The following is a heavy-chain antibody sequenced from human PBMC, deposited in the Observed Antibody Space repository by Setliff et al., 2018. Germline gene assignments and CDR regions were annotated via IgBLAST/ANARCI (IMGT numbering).Heavy chain of an antibody. J-gene: IGHJ3*02. D-gene: IGHD3-3*01. CDR2: IHQRGRT. V-gene: IGHV4-38-2*01. Sequence: SETLSLTCGVSGVSITSGHYWGWVRQSPGKGLEWLATIHQRGRTYYNPSLNSRVTISLDTSKNHFSLKLRSVTAEDSAVYYCASPGRDNLDSPFDAFDIWGQGTKVTVSS. CDR1: GVSITSGHY. CDR3: ASPGRDNLDSPFDAFDI.